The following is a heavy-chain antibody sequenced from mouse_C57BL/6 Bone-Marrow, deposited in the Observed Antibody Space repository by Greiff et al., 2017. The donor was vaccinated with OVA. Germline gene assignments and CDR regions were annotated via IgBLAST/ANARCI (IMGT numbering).Heavy chain of an antibody. CDR1: GFTFSDYG. J-gene: IGHJ3*01. V-gene: IGHV5-17*01. CDR2: ISSGSSTI. Sequence: EVQLVESGGGLVKPGGSLKLSCAASGFTFSDYGMHWVRQAPEKGLEWVAYISSGSSTIYYADTVKGRFTISRDNAKNTLFLQMTSLRSEDTAMYYCAKARPGFDEVCAYWGQGTLVTVSA. CDR3: AKARPGFDEVCAY.